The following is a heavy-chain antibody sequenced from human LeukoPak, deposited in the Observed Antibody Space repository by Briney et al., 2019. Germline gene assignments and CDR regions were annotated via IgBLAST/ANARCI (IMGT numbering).Heavy chain of an antibody. J-gene: IGHJ4*02. CDR3: GRQENRIAAASAGY. V-gene: IGHV4-39*01. CDR2: RYYRGST. Sequence: PSETLSLTCIVSGDSISSSSSYWGWIRQPPGKRLEWIGSRYYRGSTYYNPSLKSRVTISEDTSKNQLSLKLSSVTAADTAVYYCGRQENRIAAASAGYWGQGVLVTVSS. D-gene: IGHD6-13*01. CDR1: GDSISSSSSY.